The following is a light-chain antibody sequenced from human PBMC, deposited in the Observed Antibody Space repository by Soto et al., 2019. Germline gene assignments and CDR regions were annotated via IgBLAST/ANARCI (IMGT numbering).Light chain of an antibody. Sequence: AVTQSPLSLPVTLGQPASISCKSSQSLLHITGETFLFWYLQKPGQSPQLLIYEVSTRVSGVPDRFSGSGSGTDFTLEISRVETDDVGIYYCMQTTLLPPPFGQRARLAIK. J-gene: IGKJ5*01. CDR1: QSLLHITGETF. CDR2: EVS. V-gene: IGKV2-29*03. CDR3: MQTTLLPPP.